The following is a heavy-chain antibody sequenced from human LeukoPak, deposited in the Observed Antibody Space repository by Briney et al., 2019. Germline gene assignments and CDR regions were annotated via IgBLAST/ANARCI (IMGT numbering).Heavy chain of an antibody. Sequence: GGSLRLSWAASGFTFSSYTMSWVRQAPGKGLEWVSTITPSDGNTYYADSVKGRFTVSRDNSKNTLFLQMNSLRAEDTAVYYCAKDGGLWVSAHWGDSWGRGTLVTVSS. J-gene: IGHJ4*02. D-gene: IGHD7-27*01. CDR3: AKDGGLWVSAHWGDS. CDR1: GFTFSSYT. V-gene: IGHV3-23*01. CDR2: ITPSDGNT.